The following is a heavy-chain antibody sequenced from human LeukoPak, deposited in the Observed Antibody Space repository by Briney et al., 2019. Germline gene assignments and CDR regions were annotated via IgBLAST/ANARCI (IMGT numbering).Heavy chain of an antibody. J-gene: IGHJ4*02. CDR1: GFTFDDYA. CDR2: ISWNSGSI. V-gene: IGHV3-9*01. Sequence: GRSLRLSCAASGFTFDDYAMHWVRQAPGKGLEWVSGISWNSGSIGYADSVKGRFTISRDNAKNSPYLQMNSLRAEDTALYYCAKEGDYGDYYYWGQGTLVTVSS. CDR3: AKEGDYGDYYY. D-gene: IGHD4-17*01.